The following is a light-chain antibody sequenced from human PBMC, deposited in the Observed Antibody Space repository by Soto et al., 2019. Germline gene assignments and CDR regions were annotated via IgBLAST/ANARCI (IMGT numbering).Light chain of an antibody. V-gene: IGLV2-23*01. J-gene: IGLJ1*01. CDR2: EGS. CDR1: SNDVRSYNL. CDR3: CSYAGSSTYV. Sequence: QSELTPPASVSGSPGQSVTIFCTGTSNDVRSYNLVSWYQQHPGKAPKLMIYEGSKRPSGVANRFSGCKSGNTASLTISGLQAEDEADYYCCSYAGSSTYVFGTGTKGTLL.